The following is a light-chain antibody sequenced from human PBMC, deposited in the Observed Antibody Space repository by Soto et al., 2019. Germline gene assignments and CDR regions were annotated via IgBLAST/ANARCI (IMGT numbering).Light chain of an antibody. Sequence: EIVMTQSPSTLSVSPGDRATLSCRASQSVSNNLAWYQQKPGQAPRLLIYGASTRPTGIPARFSGSGSGTEFTLTISSLQSEDFAVYYCQQYNNSPWTFGQGTKVEIK. CDR2: GAS. J-gene: IGKJ1*01. CDR3: QQYNNSPWT. V-gene: IGKV3-15*01. CDR1: QSVSNN.